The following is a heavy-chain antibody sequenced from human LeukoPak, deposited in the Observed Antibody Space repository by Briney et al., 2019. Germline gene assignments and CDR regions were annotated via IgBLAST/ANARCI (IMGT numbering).Heavy chain of an antibody. D-gene: IGHD3-22*01. CDR2: INHSGST. CDR3: ARGGEYYYDSSGYYYYH. V-gene: IGHV4-34*01. J-gene: IGHJ5*02. CDR1: GGSFSGYY. Sequence: KPSGTLSLTCAVYGGSFSGYYWSWIRQPPGKGLEWIGEINHSGSTNYNPSLKSRVTISVDTSKNQFSLKLSSVTAADTAVYYCARGGEYYYDSSGYYYYHWGQGTLVTVSS.